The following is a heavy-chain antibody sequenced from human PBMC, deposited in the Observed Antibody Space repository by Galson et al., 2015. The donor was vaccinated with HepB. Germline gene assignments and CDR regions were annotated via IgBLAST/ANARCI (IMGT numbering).Heavy chain of an antibody. CDR2: INPSGGST. D-gene: IGHD1-7*01. CDR1: GYTFTSYY. CDR3: ARDRALELRPHWYFDL. J-gene: IGHJ2*01. V-gene: IGHV1-46*03. Sequence: SVKVSCKASGYTFTSYYMHWVRQAPGQGLEWMGIINPSGGSTSYAQKFQGRVTMTRDTSTSTVYMELSSLRSEDTAVYYCARDRALELRPHWYFDLWGRGTLVTVSS.